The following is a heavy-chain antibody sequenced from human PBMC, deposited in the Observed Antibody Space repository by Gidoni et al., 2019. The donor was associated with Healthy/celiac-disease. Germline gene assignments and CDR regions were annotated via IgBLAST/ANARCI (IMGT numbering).Heavy chain of an antibody. D-gene: IGHD3-10*01. V-gene: IGHV1-69*06. CDR3: ARNGGLLWFGEAKEYYFDY. CDR2: IIPICGTA. Sequence: QVQLVQSGAEVKKPGSSVKVSCKASGGTFSGYAISWVRQTPGKGLEWMGGIIPICGTANYAQKFQGRVTITADKSTSTAYMELSSLRSEDTAVYYCARNGGLLWFGEAKEYYFDYWGQGTLVTVSS. J-gene: IGHJ4*02. CDR1: GGTFSGYA.